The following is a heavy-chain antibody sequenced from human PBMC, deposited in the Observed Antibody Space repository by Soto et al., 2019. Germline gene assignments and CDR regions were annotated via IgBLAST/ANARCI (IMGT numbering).Heavy chain of an antibody. V-gene: IGHV3-23*01. CDR3: AKGEGVRFLDAFEI. J-gene: IGHJ3*02. CDR2: ISGSAGST. D-gene: IGHD2-8*01. Sequence: EVQLLESGGGWVQPGGSLRLSCAASGVTLSSYAMSWVRQAPGKGPEWVSSISGSAGSTYYADYVKGRFTISRDNSNNTLFLQMNSRRAEDTALYYCAKGEGVRFLDAFEIWGQGAMGTFAS. CDR1: GVTLSSYA.